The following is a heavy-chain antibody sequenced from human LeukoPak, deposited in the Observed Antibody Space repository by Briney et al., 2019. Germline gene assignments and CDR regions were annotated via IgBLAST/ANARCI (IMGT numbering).Heavy chain of an antibody. V-gene: IGHV3-30-3*01. Sequence: GRSLRLSCAASGFTFSSYAMHWVRQAPGKGLEWVAVISYDGSNKYYADSVRGRFTISRDNSKNTLYLQMNSLRAEDTAVYYCAKDSLVATSPFDYWGQGTLVTVSS. J-gene: IGHJ4*02. D-gene: IGHD5-12*01. CDR2: ISYDGSNK. CDR1: GFTFSSYA. CDR3: AKDSLVATSPFDY.